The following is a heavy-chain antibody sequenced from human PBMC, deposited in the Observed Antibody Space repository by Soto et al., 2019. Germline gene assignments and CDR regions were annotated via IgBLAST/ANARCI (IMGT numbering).Heavy chain of an antibody. Sequence: PSETLSLTCAVYGGSFSGYYWSWIRQPPGKGLEWIGEINHSGSTNYNPSLKSRVTISVDTSKNQFSLKLSSVTAADTAVYYCASPLGSAGTTVNADLDAFDIWGQGTMVTVS. J-gene: IGHJ3*02. CDR1: GGSFSGYY. V-gene: IGHV4-34*01. CDR3: ASPLGSAGTTVNADLDAFDI. D-gene: IGHD1-7*01. CDR2: INHSGST.